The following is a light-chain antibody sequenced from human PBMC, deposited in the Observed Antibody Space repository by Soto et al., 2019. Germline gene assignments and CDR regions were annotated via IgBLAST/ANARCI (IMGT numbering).Light chain of an antibody. CDR3: QQYNNWPPTWT. CDR2: GAS. J-gene: IGKJ1*01. Sequence: EIVLTQSPGTLSLSPGERATLSCRASQSVSSSYLAWYQQKPGQAPRLLIYGASTRATDIPARFTGSGSGTEFTLTISSLQSADFAVYYCQQYNNWPPTWTFGQGTKVDI. CDR1: QSVSSSY. V-gene: IGKV3-15*01.